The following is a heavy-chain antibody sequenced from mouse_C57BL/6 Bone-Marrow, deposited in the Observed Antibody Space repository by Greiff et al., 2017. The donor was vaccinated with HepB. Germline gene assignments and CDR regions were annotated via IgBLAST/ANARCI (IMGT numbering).Heavy chain of an antibody. CDR2: ISNGGGST. D-gene: IGHD1-1*01. CDR1: GFTFSDYY. V-gene: IGHV5-12*01. J-gene: IGHJ2*01. Sequence: EVKVEESGGGLVQPGGSLKLSCAASGFTFSDYYMYWVRQTPEKRLEWVAYISNGGGSTYYPDTVKGRFTISRDNAKNTLYLQMSRLKSEDTAMYYCARGTVVATRGYFDYWGQGTTLTVSS. CDR3: ARGTVVATRGYFDY.